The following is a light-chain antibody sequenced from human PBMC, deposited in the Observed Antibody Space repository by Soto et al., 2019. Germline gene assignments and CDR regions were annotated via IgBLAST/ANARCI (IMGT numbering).Light chain of an antibody. V-gene: IGLV2-8*01. Sequence: QSALTQPPSASGSPGQSVAISCTGTSSDVGGYNYVSWYQQHPGKAPKLMIYEVNKRPSGVPDRFSGSKSGNTASLTVSGLQAEDEADYYCSSYTSIRGVFGGGTQLTVL. CDR1: SSDVGGYNY. J-gene: IGLJ3*02. CDR3: SSYTSIRGV. CDR2: EVN.